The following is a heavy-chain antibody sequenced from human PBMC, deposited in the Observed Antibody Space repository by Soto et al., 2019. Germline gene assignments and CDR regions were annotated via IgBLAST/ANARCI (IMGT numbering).Heavy chain of an antibody. CDR3: ARDGNGDYDYARYFDY. D-gene: IGHD4-17*01. J-gene: IGHJ4*02. V-gene: IGHV1-3*01. CDR2: INAGNGNT. Sequence: ASVKVSWKASGYTFTSYAMHWVRQAPGQRLEWMGWINAGNGNTKYSQKFQGRVTITRDTSASTAYMELSSLRSEDTAVYYCARDGNGDYDYARYFDYWGQRTLVTVSS. CDR1: GYTFTSYA.